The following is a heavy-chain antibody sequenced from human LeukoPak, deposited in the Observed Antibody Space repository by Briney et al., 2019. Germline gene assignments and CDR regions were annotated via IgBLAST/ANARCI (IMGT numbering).Heavy chain of an antibody. V-gene: IGHV1-46*01. D-gene: IGHD6-13*01. CDR2: INPSGGST. CDR1: GYTFTTHY. J-gene: IGHJ6*02. CDR3: ARARGAAAGYYYYGMDV. Sequence: ASVKVSCKASGYTFTTHYIHWVRQAPGQGLEWMGVINPSGGSTSYAQKFQGRVTMTRDTSTSTVYMELSSLRSEDTAVYYCARARGAAAGYYYYGMDVWGQGTTVTVSS.